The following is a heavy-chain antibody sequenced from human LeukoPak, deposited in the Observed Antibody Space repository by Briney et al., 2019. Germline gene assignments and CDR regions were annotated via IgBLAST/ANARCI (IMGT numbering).Heavy chain of an antibody. CDR3: ARDLIYCSGGSCYGGLFDY. CDR2: IYHSGST. V-gene: IGHV4-30-2*01. J-gene: IGHJ4*02. CDR1: GGSISSGGYY. D-gene: IGHD2-15*01. Sequence: PSETLSLTCTVSGGSISSGGYYWSWIRQPPGKGLEWIGCIYHSGSTYYNPSLKSRVTISVDRSKNQFSLKLSSVTAADTAVYYCARDLIYCSGGSCYGGLFDYWGQGTLVTVSS.